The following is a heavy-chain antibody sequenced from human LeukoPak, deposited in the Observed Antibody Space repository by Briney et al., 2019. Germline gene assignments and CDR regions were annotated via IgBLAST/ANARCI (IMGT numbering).Heavy chain of an antibody. CDR1: GGSISSYY. J-gene: IGHJ4*02. Sequence: PSETLSLTCTVSGGSISSYYWSWIRQPPGKGLEWIGYIYYSGSTNYNPSLKSRVTISVDTSKNQFSLKLSSVTAADTAVYYCAREGAAAGIPFDYWGQGTLVTVSS. V-gene: IGHV4-59*12. D-gene: IGHD6-13*01. CDR3: AREGAAAGIPFDY. CDR2: IYYSGST.